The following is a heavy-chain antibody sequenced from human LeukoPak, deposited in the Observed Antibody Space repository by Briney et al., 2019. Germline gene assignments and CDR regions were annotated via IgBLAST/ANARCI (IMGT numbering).Heavy chain of an antibody. J-gene: IGHJ4*02. Sequence: PGGSLRLSCVASGFTVSSNSMNWVRQAPGKGLEWVSILFSGGSALYADSVKGRFTISRDNSKNTLYLQMNSLRAEDTAVYYCARFDRGWYFDYWGQGTLVTVSS. CDR3: ARFDRGWYFDY. CDR2: LFSGGSA. V-gene: IGHV3-53*01. D-gene: IGHD2-15*01. CDR1: GFTVSSNS.